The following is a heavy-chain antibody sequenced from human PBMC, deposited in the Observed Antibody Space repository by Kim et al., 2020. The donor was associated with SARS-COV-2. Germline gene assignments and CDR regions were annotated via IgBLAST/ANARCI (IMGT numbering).Heavy chain of an antibody. CDR1: GYTLTELS. CDR3: ATGPLGMVATLWDYYYGMDV. CDR2: FDPEDGET. D-gene: IGHD5-12*01. V-gene: IGHV1-24*01. Sequence: ASVKVSCKVSGYTLTELSMHWVRQAPGKGLEWMGGFDPEDGETIYAQKFQGRVTMTEDTSTDTAYMELSSLRSEDTAVYYCATGPLGMVATLWDYYYGMDVWGQGTTVTVSS. J-gene: IGHJ6*02.